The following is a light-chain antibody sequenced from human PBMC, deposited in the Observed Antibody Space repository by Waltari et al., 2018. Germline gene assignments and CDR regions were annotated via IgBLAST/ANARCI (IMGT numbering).Light chain of an antibody. CDR2: EVS. Sequence: SALTQPRSVSGVPGQSVTIPCTGAGRDVGGSNYVYWYQQQPGKAPKLMLDEVSKRPSGVPDRFSGSKSGNTASLTISGLQAEDEADYYCCSYAGDYSWIFGGGTKVTVL. V-gene: IGLV2-11*01. J-gene: IGLJ2*01. CDR1: GRDVGGSNY. CDR3: CSYAGDYSWI.